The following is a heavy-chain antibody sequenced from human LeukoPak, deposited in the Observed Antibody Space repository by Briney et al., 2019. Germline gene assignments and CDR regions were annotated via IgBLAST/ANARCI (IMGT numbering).Heavy chain of an antibody. CDR3: ARDLSGFGEQH. J-gene: IGHJ4*02. CDR2: IYSGGST. D-gene: IGHD3-10*01. V-gene: IGHV3-53*04. Sequence: PGGSLRLSCAASGFTVSSNYMSWVRQAPGKGLEWVSVIYSGGSTYYADSVKGRFTIFRHNSKNTLYLQMNSLRAEDTAVYYCARDLSGFGEQHWGQGTLVTVSS. CDR1: GFTVSSNY.